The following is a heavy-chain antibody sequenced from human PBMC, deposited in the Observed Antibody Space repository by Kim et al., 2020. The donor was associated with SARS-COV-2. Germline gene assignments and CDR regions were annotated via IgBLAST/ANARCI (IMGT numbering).Heavy chain of an antibody. Sequence: ASVKVSCKASGYTFTSYGISWVRQAPGQGLEWMGWISAYNGDTNYAQKLQGRVTMTTDTSTSTAYMELRSLRSDDTAVYYCARDWAGSTAAAGVQFDYWGQGTLVTVSS. J-gene: IGHJ4*02. CDR3: ARDWAGSTAAAGVQFDY. CDR1: GYTFTSYG. D-gene: IGHD6-13*01. CDR2: ISAYNGDT. V-gene: IGHV1-18*01.